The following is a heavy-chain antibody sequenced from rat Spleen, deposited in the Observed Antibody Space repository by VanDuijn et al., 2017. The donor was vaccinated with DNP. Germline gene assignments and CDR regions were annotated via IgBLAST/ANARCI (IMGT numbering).Heavy chain of an antibody. Sequence: EVQLVETGGGLVQPGRSLKLSCVASGFTFNTFWMFWVRQAPGKGLEWVASINPDGASTNYLDSVKGRFTISRDNAENTVFLQMDSLRSEDTATYYCTKDLQWYAMDAWGQGTSVTVSA. V-gene: IGHV5-58*01. CDR3: TKDLQWYAMDA. CDR2: INPDGAST. D-gene: IGHD1-1*01. CDR1: GFTFNTFW. J-gene: IGHJ4*01.